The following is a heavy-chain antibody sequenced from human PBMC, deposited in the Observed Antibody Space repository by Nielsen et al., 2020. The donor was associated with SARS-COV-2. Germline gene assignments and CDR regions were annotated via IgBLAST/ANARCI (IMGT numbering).Heavy chain of an antibody. CDR3: ARRSEETAMVAFDI. J-gene: IGHJ3*02. CDR2: INHSGST. CDR1: GGSFSGYY. Sequence: SETLSLTCAVYGGSFSGYYWSWIRQPPGKGLEWIGEINHSGSTYYNPSLKSRVTISVDTSKNQFSLKLSSVTAADTAVYYCARRSEETAMVAFDIWGQGTMVTVSS. D-gene: IGHD5-18*01. V-gene: IGHV4-34*01.